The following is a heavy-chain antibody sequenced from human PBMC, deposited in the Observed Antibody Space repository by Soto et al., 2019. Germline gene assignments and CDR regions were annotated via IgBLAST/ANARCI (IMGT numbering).Heavy chain of an antibody. CDR2: INADNGNT. CDR3: ARDSPIPDTLPEDYFYYGMDV. CDR1: GYTFTSYA. V-gene: IGHV1-3*05. J-gene: IGHJ6*02. D-gene: IGHD2-2*02. Sequence: QVQLVQSGAEEKKPGASVKILCKASGYTFTSYAIHWVRQAPRQRLEWMGWINADNGNTKHSQKFQGRVTFTRDTSASTTYMELSSLRSEDTAVYYCARDSPIPDTLPEDYFYYGMDVWGQGTTVTVSS.